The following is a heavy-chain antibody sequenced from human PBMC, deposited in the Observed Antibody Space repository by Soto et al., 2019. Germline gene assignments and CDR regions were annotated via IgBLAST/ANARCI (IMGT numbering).Heavy chain of an antibody. CDR3: ARGQLPTRRSTATTWALAY. CDR2: LNPNSGNT. D-gene: IGHD1-1*01. Sequence: ASVKVSCKTSGYTFASYDINWVRQAPGQGLEWVGWLNPNSGNTGFAQNFQGRVTMTRDTSITTAYMELISLRSEDTAVYYCARGQLPTRRSTATTWALAYWGQGTLVTVSS. CDR1: GYTFASYD. J-gene: IGHJ4*02. V-gene: IGHV1-8*01.